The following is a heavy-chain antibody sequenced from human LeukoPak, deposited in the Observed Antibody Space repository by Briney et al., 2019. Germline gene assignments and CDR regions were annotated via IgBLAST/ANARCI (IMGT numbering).Heavy chain of an antibody. J-gene: IGHJ5*02. CDR3: AKDRYVYKLSWFDP. CDR1: GFTFDDYA. CDR2: ISGSGGST. V-gene: IGHV3-23*01. Sequence: PGRSLRLSCAASGFTFDDYAMHWVRQAPGKGLEWVSGISGSGGSTYYADSVKGRFTISRDNSKNTLYLQMNSLRAEDTAVYYCAKDRYVYKLSWFDPWGQGTLVTVSS. D-gene: IGHD3-9*01.